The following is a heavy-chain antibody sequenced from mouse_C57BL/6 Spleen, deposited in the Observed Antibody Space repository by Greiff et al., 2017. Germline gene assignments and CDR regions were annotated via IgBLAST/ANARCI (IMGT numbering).Heavy chain of an antibody. CDR1: GYTFTDYN. CDR3: AGYDYAFDY. D-gene: IGHD2-4*01. J-gene: IGHJ2*01. V-gene: IGHV1-22*01. CDR2: INPNNGGT. Sequence: VQLQQSGPELVKPGASVKMSCKASGYTFTDYNMHWVKQSQGKSLEWIGYINPNNGGTSYTQKFKGKATLTVNKSSSTAYMELRSLTSEDSAVYYCAGYDYAFDYWGQGTTLTVSS.